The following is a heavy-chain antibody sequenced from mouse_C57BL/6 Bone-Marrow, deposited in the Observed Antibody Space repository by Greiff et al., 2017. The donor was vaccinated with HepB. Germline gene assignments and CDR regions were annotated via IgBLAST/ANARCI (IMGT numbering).Heavy chain of an antibody. D-gene: IGHD1-1*02. J-gene: IGHJ4*01. Sequence: QVQLKESGAELVRPGTSVKMSCKASGYTFTNYWIGWAKQRPGHGLEWIGDIYPGGGYTNYNEKFKVKATLTADKSSSTAYMQFSSLTSEDSSIYYCARGPYGYAMDYWGQGTSVTVSS. CDR2: IYPGGGYT. CDR1: GYTFTNYW. CDR3: ARGPYGYAMDY. V-gene: IGHV1-63*01.